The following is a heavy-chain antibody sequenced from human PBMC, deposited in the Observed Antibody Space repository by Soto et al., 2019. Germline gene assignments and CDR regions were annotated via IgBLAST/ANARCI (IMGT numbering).Heavy chain of an antibody. CDR1: GGTFRTYA. J-gene: IGHJ6*01. CDR3: AKGAVARTPTSYYYYGMDV. CDR2: IIPIFGTV. Sequence: QVQLLQSGAEVKKPGSSVRVSCEASGGTFRTYAISWVRQAPGQGLEWMGEIIPIFGTVNYAQKFQGRVTITANESTTAVYLDLRSLRSEATAVYYCAKGAVARTPTSYYYYGMDVW. D-gene: IGHD6-19*01. V-gene: IGHV1-69*12.